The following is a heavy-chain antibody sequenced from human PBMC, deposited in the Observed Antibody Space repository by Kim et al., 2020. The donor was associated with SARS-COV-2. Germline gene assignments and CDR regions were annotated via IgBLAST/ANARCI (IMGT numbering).Heavy chain of an antibody. V-gene: IGHV3-7*01. CDR2: IKQDGSEK. D-gene: IGHD2-2*01. CDR3: ARGGSSHWDNVFDI. Sequence: GGSLRLSCAASGFTFSNYWMNWVRQAPGKGLEWVANIKQDGSEKYYVDSVKGRFTISRDNAKNSLFLQMNTLRAEDTAVYYCARGGSSHWDNVFDIWGQGTMVTVSS. CDR1: GFTFSNYW. J-gene: IGHJ3*02.